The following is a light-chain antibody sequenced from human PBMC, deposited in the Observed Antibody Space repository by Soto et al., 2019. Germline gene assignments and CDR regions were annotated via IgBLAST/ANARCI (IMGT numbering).Light chain of an antibody. CDR1: QSVSSSY. CDR3: QQYGSSPSIT. Sequence: IVLCQSPGTVSLSPGERATLSCRASQSVSSSYLAWYQQKPGQAPRLLIYGASSRATGIPDRFSGSGSGTDFTLTISRLEPEDFAVYYCQQYGSSPSITFGQGTRLEIK. V-gene: IGKV3-20*01. CDR2: GAS. J-gene: IGKJ5*01.